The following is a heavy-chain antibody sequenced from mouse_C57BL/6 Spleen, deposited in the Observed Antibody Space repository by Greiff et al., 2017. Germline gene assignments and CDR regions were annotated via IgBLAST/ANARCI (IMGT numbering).Heavy chain of an antibody. V-gene: IGHV1-55*01. J-gene: IGHJ2*01. CDR2: IYPGSGST. CDR3: ARYDGYQYYFDY. Sequence: VKLQQPGAELVKPGASVKMSCKASGYTFTSYWITWVKQRPGQGLEWIGDIYPGSGSTNYNEKFKSKATLTVDTSSSTAYMQLSSLTSEDSAVYYCARYDGYQYYFDYWGQGTTLTVSS. D-gene: IGHD2-3*01. CDR1: GYTFTSYW.